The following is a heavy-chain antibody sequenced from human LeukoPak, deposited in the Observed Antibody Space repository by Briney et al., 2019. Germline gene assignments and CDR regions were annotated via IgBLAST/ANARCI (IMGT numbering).Heavy chain of an antibody. V-gene: IGHV4-39*07. CDR3: ARVDGAAAHWYFDL. CDR2: IYYSGST. CDR1: GGSISSSSYY. Sequence: KPSETLSLTCTVSGGSISSSSYYWGWIRQPPGRGLEWIGSIYYSGSTYYNPSLKSRVTISADTSKNQFSLKLSSVTAADTAVYYCARVDGAAAHWYFDLWGRGTLVTVSS. J-gene: IGHJ2*01. D-gene: IGHD6-13*01.